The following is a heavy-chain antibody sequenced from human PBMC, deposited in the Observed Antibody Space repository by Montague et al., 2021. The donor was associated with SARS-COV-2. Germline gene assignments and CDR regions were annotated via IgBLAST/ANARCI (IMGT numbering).Heavy chain of an antibody. D-gene: IGHD1-26*01. CDR1: GDSVSSCSVS. CDR3: VRGGGVGPYAGNAFDN. Sequence: CAISGDSVSSCSVSWNWIRQSPSRGLEWLGRTYYRSKWFYNYQLSLQGRLSIKPDISRNQFSLQLDSVTPEDTAVYYCVRGGGVGPYAGNAFDNWGQGTLVTVSS. V-gene: IGHV6-1*01. CDR2: TYYRSKWFY. J-gene: IGHJ4*02.